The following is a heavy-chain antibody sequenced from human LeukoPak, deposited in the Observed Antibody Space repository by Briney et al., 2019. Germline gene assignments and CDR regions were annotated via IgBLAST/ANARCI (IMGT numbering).Heavy chain of an antibody. CDR2: ISGSGGST. D-gene: IGHD4-17*01. CDR3: AKVSWTVTTQTGLDY. CDR1: GFTFSSYA. J-gene: IGHJ4*02. V-gene: IGHV3-23*01. Sequence: PGGSLRLSCAASGFTFSSYAMSWVRQAPGKGLEWVSAISGSGGSTYYADSVKGRFTISRDNSKNTLYLQMNSLRAKDTAVYYCAKVSWTVTTQTGLDYWGQGTLVTVSS.